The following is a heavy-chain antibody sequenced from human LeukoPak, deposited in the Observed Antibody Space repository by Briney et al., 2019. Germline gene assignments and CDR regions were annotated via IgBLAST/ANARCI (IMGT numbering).Heavy chain of an antibody. Sequence: GRSLRLSCAASGFTFSSYGMHWVRQAPGKGLEWVAVISYDGSNKYYADSVKGRFTISRDNSKNTLYLQMNSLRAEDTAVYYCARDRQSSGWYYFDYWGQGTLVTVSS. J-gene: IGHJ4*02. CDR3: ARDRQSSGWYYFDY. V-gene: IGHV3-30*03. CDR2: ISYDGSNK. CDR1: GFTFSSYG. D-gene: IGHD6-19*01.